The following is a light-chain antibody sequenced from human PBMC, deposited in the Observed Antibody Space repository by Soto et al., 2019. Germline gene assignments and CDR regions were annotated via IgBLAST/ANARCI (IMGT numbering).Light chain of an antibody. CDR2: GAS. CDR1: QSVSSN. CDR3: QRYNNWPPA. V-gene: IGKV3D-15*01. J-gene: IGKJ5*01. Sequence: EVVMTQSPATLSVSPGERATLSCRASQSVSSNLAWYQQKPGQAPRLLIYGASIRATGIPARFSGSGSGTEFTLTISSLQSEDFAVYYCQRYNNWPPAFGQGTRPEIK.